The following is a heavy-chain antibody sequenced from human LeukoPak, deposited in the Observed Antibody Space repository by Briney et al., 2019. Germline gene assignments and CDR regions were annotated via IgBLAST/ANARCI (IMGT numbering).Heavy chain of an antibody. Sequence: GGSLRLSCAASGFTFSNAWMSWVRQAPGKGLEWVGRIKSKPDGGATDYAAPVKGRFTISRDDSKSTLFLQMSSLKTEGTAVYYCATDMYYDFWSGYLARNWGQGTLVTVSS. CDR3: ATDMYYDFWSGYLARN. V-gene: IGHV3-15*01. CDR1: GFTFSNAW. D-gene: IGHD3-3*01. CDR2: IKSKPDGGAT. J-gene: IGHJ4*02.